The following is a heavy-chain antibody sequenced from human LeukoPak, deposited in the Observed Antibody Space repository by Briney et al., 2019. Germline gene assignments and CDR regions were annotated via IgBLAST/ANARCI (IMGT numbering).Heavy chain of an antibody. Sequence: SGRSLRLSCAASGFTFSSYGMHWVRQAPGKGLEWVGRIKSKTDGGTTDYAAPVKGRFTISRDDSKNTLYLQMNSLKTEDTAVYYCTTDDGYQHYWGQGTLVTVSS. V-gene: IGHV3-15*01. CDR2: IKSKTDGGTT. CDR3: TTDDGYQHY. CDR1: GFTFSSYG. J-gene: IGHJ4*02. D-gene: IGHD5-24*01.